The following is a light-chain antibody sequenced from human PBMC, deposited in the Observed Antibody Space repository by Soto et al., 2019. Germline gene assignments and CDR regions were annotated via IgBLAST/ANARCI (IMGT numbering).Light chain of an antibody. V-gene: IGLV2-8*01. Sequence: QSALTQPLSASGSPGQSVTISCTGTSSDVGGYDLVSWYQQHPGKAPKLILYEVAKRPSGVPARFSGSKSGNTASLTVSGLQADDESDYYCSSFAGNNNLFGGGTKVTVL. CDR2: EVA. CDR1: SSDVGGYDL. J-gene: IGLJ2*01. CDR3: SSFAGNNNL.